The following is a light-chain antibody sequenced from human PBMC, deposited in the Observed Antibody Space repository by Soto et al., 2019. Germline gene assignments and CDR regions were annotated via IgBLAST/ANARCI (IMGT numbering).Light chain of an antibody. V-gene: IGKV1-33*01. J-gene: IGKJ3*01. CDR2: DAS. CDR1: QDINTY. Sequence: DIQMTQSPSSLSASVGDRVTITCQASQDINTYLNWYQHKPGTAPKLLIYDASNLQTGVPTKFSGSGSGTDFTLTISSLQPEDFATYYCQQYDDLPFTFGPGTKGHIK. CDR3: QQYDDLPFT.